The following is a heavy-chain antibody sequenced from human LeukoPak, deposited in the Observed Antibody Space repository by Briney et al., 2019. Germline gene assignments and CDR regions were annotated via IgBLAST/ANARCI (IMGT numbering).Heavy chain of an antibody. Sequence: GSLRLSCAASGFTFSSYAMHWVRQAPGKGLEWVAVISYDGSNKYYADSVKGRFTISRDNSKNTLYLQMNSLRAEDTAVYYCARDSSSWFDYWGQGTLVTVSS. D-gene: IGHD6-13*01. CDR2: ISYDGSNK. CDR1: GFTFSSYA. V-gene: IGHV3-30-3*01. J-gene: IGHJ4*02. CDR3: ARDSSSWFDY.